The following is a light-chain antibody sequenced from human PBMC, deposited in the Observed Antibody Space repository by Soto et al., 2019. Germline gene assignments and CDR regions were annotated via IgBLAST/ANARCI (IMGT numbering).Light chain of an antibody. Sequence: EVVRTQYPATLSVSLGDRYTLSCMASQSVSSNLAWYQQKPGQAPRLLIYHASTRATGIPARFSGSGSGTEFTLTISSLQSEDFAVFSCQQYNNWPLTFGEGTQVEIK. CDR1: QSVSSN. V-gene: IGKV3-15*01. CDR2: HAS. CDR3: QQYNNWPLT. J-gene: IGKJ4*01.